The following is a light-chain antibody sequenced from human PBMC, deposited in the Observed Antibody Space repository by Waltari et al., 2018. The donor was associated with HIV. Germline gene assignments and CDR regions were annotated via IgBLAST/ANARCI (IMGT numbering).Light chain of an antibody. CDR1: QSTSSW. CDR3: QQYNTYPYT. V-gene: IGKV1-5*03. J-gene: IGKJ2*01. Sequence: DIQMTQSPSTLSASVGDRVTITCRASQSTSSWLAWYQQKPGKAPKLLINKASSLESGVPSRFSGSGSGTEFTLTISSLQPDDFATYYCQQYNTYPYTFGQGTKLEIK. CDR2: KAS.